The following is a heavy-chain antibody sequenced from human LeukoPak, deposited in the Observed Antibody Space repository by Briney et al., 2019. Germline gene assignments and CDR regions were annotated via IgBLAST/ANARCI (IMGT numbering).Heavy chain of an antibody. Sequence: PGGSLRLSCSASGFTFSSYAMHWVRQAPGKGLEYVSAISSNGGSTYYADSVKGRFTISRDNSKNTLYLQMNSLRAEDTAVYYCARGIRSGWTDAFDIWGQGTMVTVSS. CDR1: GFTFSSYA. CDR3: ARGIRSGWTDAFDI. J-gene: IGHJ3*02. CDR2: ISSNGGST. D-gene: IGHD6-19*01. V-gene: IGHV3-64*04.